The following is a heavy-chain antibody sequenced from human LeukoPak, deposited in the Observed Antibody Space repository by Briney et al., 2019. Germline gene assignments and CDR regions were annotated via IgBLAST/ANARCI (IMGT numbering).Heavy chain of an antibody. CDR2: IYPGDSDT. V-gene: IGHV5-51*01. CDR1: GYSFTSYW. J-gene: IGHJ4*02. Sequence: GESLKISCKGSGYSFTSYWIGWVRQTPGKGLEWMGIIYPGDSDTRYSPSFQGQVTISADKSISTAYLQWSSLKASDTTMYYCATLSSGYYYGLDYWGQGTLVTVSS. D-gene: IGHD3-22*01. CDR3: ATLSSGYYYGLDY.